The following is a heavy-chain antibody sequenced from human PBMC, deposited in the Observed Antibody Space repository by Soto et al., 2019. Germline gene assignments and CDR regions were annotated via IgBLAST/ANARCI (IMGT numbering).Heavy chain of an antibody. Sequence: GGSLRLSCAASGFTFSSYGMHWVRQAPGKGLEWVAVIWYDGSNRYYADSVKGRFTISRDNSKNTLYLQMNSLRAEDTAVYYCARDRRTTVTTILVGGYMDVWGKGTTVTVSS. D-gene: IGHD4-4*01. CDR2: IWYDGSNR. CDR1: GFTFSSYG. CDR3: ARDRRTTVTTILVGGYMDV. J-gene: IGHJ6*03. V-gene: IGHV3-33*01.